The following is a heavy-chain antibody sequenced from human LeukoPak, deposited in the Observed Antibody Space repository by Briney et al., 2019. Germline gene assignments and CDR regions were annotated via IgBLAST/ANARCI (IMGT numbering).Heavy chain of an antibody. CDR3: ARTAVAGTLPYYFDY. V-gene: IGHV1-69*05. D-gene: IGHD6-19*01. J-gene: IGHJ4*02. CDR2: IIPIFGTA. Sequence: SVKVSCKASGGTFSSYGISWVRQAPGQGLEWMGGIIPIFGTANYAQKFQGRVTITTDESTSTAYMELSSLRSEDTAVYYCARTAVAGTLPYYFDYWGQGTLVTVSS. CDR1: GGTFSSYG.